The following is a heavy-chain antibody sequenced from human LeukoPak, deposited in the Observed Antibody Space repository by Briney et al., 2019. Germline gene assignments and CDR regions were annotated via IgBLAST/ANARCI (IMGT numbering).Heavy chain of an antibody. J-gene: IGHJ5*02. V-gene: IGHV1-46*01. CDR3: ARDYSGEWEQLTGWWFDP. Sequence: ASVKVSCKASGYTFGTHWMHWVRQAPGQGLEGMGIINPSGDFRSYAQKFQGRVTVTRDMSTRTVYMELSDLEPEDTAVYYCARDYSGEWEQLTGWWFDPWGQGTLVIVSS. D-gene: IGHD1-26*01. CDR1: GYTFGTHW. CDR2: INPSGDFR.